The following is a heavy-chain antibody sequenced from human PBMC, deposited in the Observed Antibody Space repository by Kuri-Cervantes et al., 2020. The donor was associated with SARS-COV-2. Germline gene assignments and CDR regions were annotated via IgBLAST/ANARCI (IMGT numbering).Heavy chain of an antibody. CDR2: ISYDGINK. D-gene: IGHD2-15*01. CDR3: ARDLHDCSGGSCYYYYYGMDV. CDR1: GFTFSSYA. J-gene: IGHJ6*02. Sequence: GGSLRLSCAASGFTFSSYAMHWVRQAPGKGLEWVAVISYDGINKYYADSVKGRFTISRDNSKNTLYLQMNSLRAEDTAVYYCARDLHDCSGGSCYYYYYGMDVWGQGTTVTVSS. V-gene: IGHV3-30*01.